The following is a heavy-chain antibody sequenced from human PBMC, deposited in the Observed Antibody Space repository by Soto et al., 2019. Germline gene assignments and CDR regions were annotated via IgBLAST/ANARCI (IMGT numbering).Heavy chain of an antibody. CDR3: AKDKEDGYPDY. D-gene: IGHD5-12*01. CDR2: ISYDGSNK. CDR1: GFTFSSYG. J-gene: IGHJ4*02. V-gene: IGHV3-30*18. Sequence: QVQLVESGGGVVQPGRSPRLSCAASGFTFSSYGMHWVRQAPGKGLEWVAVISYDGSNKYYADSVKGRFTISRDNSKNTLYLQMNSLRAEDTAVYYCAKDKEDGYPDYWGQGTLVTVSS.